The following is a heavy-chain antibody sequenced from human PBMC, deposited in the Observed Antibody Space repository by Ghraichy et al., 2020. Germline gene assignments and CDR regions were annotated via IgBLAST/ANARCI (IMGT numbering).Heavy chain of an antibody. V-gene: IGHV3-11*06. D-gene: IGHD6-13*01. J-gene: IGHJ3*02. CDR2: ISSSSSYT. CDR3: ASYIAAAGTLQWYAFDI. Sequence: GGSLRLSCAASGFTFSDYYMSWIRQAPGKGLEWVSYISSSSSYTNYADSVKGRFTISRDNAKNSLYLQMNSLRAEDTAVYYCASYIAAAGTLQWYAFDIWGQGTMVTVSS. CDR1: GFTFSDYY.